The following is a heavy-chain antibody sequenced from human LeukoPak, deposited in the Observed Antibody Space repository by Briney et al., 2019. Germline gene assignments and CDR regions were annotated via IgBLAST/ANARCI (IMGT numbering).Heavy chain of an antibody. J-gene: IGHJ4*02. CDR1: GGSVSSGDYY. D-gene: IGHD3-9*01. CDR2: IYYSGST. Sequence: SETLSLTCTVSGGSVSSGDYYWSWIRQPPGKGLEWIGYIYYSGSTYYNPSLKSRVTISVDTSKNQFSLKLSSVTAADTAVYYCASTPHYDSLTGYPPRGYWGQGTLVTVSS. CDR3: ASTPHYDSLTGYPPRGY. V-gene: IGHV4-30-4*01.